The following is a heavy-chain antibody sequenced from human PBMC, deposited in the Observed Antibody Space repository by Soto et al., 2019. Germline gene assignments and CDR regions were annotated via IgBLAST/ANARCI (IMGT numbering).Heavy chain of an antibody. D-gene: IGHD1-7*01. J-gene: IGHJ5*02. Sequence: SETLSLTCAVYGGSFSGYYWSWIRQPPGKGLEWIGEINHSGSTNYNPSLKSRVTISVDTSKNQFSLKLSSVTAADTAVYYCARNWNYYNWFDPWGQGTLVTAPQ. CDR3: ARNWNYYNWFDP. CDR2: INHSGST. CDR1: GGSFSGYY. V-gene: IGHV4-34*01.